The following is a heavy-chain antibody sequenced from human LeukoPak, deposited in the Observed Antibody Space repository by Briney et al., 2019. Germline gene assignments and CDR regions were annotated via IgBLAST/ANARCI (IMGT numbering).Heavy chain of an antibody. D-gene: IGHD6-19*01. J-gene: IGHJ4*02. CDR3: AAPTGGIVGWLVLDFDY. Sequence: QPGGSLRLSCAASGFTFSSYGMHWVRQAPGKGLEWVAFIRYDGSNKYYADSVKGGFTISRDNSKNTLYLQMNSLRAEDTAVYYCAAPTGGIVGWLVLDFDYWGQGTLVTVSS. V-gene: IGHV3-30*02. CDR2: IRYDGSNK. CDR1: GFTFSSYG.